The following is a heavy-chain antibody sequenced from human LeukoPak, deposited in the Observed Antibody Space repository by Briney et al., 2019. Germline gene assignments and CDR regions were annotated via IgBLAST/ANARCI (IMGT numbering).Heavy chain of an antibody. V-gene: IGHV3-20*04. CDR2: INWNGGST. Sequence: GGSLRLSCAASGFTFDDYGMSWVRQAPGKGLEWVSGINWNGGSTGYADSVKGRFTISRDNAKNSLYLQMNSLRAEDTALYYCARVDYYASSGCYQPWGQGTLVTVSS. CDR1: GFTFDDYG. CDR3: ARVDYYASSGCYQP. D-gene: IGHD3-22*01. J-gene: IGHJ5*02.